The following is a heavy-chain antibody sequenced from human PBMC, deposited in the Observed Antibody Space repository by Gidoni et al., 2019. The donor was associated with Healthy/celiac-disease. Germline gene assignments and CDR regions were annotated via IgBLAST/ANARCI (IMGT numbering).Heavy chain of an antibody. V-gene: IGHV4-39*07. CDR1: GGSIRSSSYY. J-gene: IGHJ2*01. CDR3: AIHIREPDWYFDL. Sequence: SGPGLVKPSETLSLTCTVSGGSIRSSSYYWGWIRQPPGKGLEWIGSIYYSGSTYYNPSLTSRVTISVETSKKQFSLKLSSVTAADTAVYYCAIHIREPDWYFDLWGRGTLVTVSS. D-gene: IGHD1-26*01. CDR2: IYYSGST.